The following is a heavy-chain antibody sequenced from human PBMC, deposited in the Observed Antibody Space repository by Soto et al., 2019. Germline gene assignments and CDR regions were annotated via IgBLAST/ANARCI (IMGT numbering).Heavy chain of an antibody. D-gene: IGHD5-18*01. J-gene: IGHJ4*02. V-gene: IGHV1-3*01. CDR3: ARGDTAMVTSFDY. CDR2: INAGNGNT. CDR1: GYTFTSYA. Sequence: GASVKVSCKASGYTFTSYAMHWVRQAPGQRLEWMGWINAGNGNTKYSQKFQGRVTITRDTSASTAYMELSSLRSEDTAVYYCARGDTAMVTSFDYWGQGTLVTVSS.